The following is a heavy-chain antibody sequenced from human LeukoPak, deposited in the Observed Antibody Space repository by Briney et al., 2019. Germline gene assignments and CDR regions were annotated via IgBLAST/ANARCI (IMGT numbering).Heavy chain of an antibody. D-gene: IGHD2-21*02. V-gene: IGHV3-30*04. CDR1: GFTFSSYA. CDR3: ARDYCGGVCYFQGFDY. J-gene: IGHJ4*02. Sequence: PGRSLRLSCAASGFTFSSYAMHWVRQAPGKGLEWVAVISYDGSNKYYADSVKGRFTISRDNSKNTLYLQMNSLRAEDTAVYYCARDYCGGVCYFQGFDYWGQGTLVTVSS. CDR2: ISYDGSNK.